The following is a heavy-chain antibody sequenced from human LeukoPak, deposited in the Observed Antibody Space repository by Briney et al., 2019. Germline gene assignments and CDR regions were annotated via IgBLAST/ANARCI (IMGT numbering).Heavy chain of an antibody. D-gene: IGHD3-22*01. J-gene: IGHJ4*02. Sequence: PGRSLRLSCAASGFTFDDYAMDWVRQAPGKGLEWVSGISWNSSSISYADSVKGRFTISRDNAKNSLYLQMNSLRAEDMALYYCAKGYSSGYNHGVLDYWGQGTLVTVSS. V-gene: IGHV3-9*03. CDR2: ISWNSSSI. CDR3: AKGYSSGYNHGVLDY. CDR1: GFTFDDYA.